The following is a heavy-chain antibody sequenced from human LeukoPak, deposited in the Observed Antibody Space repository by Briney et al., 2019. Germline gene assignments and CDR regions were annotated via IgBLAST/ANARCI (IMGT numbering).Heavy chain of an antibody. D-gene: IGHD2-21*02. Sequence: SQTLSLTCAISGDSVSSNSAAWNWIRQSPSRGLEWLGRTYYRSKWYNDYAVSVKSRITINPDTSKNQFSLKLSSVTAADTAVYYCARRTHCGGDCYTFDYWGQGTLVTVSS. CDR1: GDSVSSNSAA. V-gene: IGHV6-1*01. CDR3: ARRTHCGGDCYTFDY. CDR2: TYYRSKWYN. J-gene: IGHJ4*02.